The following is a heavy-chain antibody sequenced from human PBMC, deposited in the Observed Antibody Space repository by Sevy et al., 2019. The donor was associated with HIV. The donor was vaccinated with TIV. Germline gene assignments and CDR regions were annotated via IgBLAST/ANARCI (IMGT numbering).Heavy chain of an antibody. CDR2: VSYDGTTK. Sequence: GGSLRLSCAASGFTFSNDGMHWVRQAPGKGLDWVAVVSYDGTTKYYAESVRGRFTISRDNSKNMVYLKMNSLRAEDTAVFYCAKGSHATDSAFDIWGQGTMVTVSS. CDR3: AKGSHATDSAFDI. CDR1: GFTFSNDG. V-gene: IGHV3-30*18. D-gene: IGHD3-22*01. J-gene: IGHJ3*02.